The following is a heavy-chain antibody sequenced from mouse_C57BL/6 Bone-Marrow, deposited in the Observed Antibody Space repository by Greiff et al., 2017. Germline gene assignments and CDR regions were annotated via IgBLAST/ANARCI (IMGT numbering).Heavy chain of an antibody. V-gene: IGHV1-9*01. J-gene: IGHJ4*01. CDR1: GYTFTGYW. CDR3: ASPTDYYGSTFYAMDY. D-gene: IGHD1-1*01. CDR2: ILPGSGST. Sequence: VQLQESGAELMKPGASVKLSCKATGYTFTGYWIEWVKQRPGHGLEWIGEILPGSGSTNYNEKFKGKATFTADTSSNTAYIQLSSLTTEDSAIYYWASPTDYYGSTFYAMDYWGQGTSVTVSS.